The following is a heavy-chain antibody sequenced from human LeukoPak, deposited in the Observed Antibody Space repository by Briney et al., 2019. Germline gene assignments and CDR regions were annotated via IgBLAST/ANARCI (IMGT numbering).Heavy chain of an antibody. CDR2: INTDGSGT. CDR3: ARGNAHAFDI. V-gene: IGHV3-74*01. D-gene: IGHD1-1*01. J-gene: IGHJ3*02. CDR1: RFTFSSYW. Sequence: GGSLLLSCAASRFTFSSYWMHWVRQAPGKGLVWVSRINTDGSGTSYADSVKGRFTISRDNAKNTQYLQMNSLRAEDTAVYYCARGNAHAFDIWGQGTMVTVSS.